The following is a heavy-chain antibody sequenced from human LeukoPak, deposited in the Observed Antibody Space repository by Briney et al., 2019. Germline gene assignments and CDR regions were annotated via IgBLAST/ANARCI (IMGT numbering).Heavy chain of an antibody. CDR1: GFTFSSYA. CDR3: AKGRLGYCSGGSCANIDY. D-gene: IGHD2-15*01. J-gene: IGHJ4*02. CDR2: ISGSGGST. V-gene: IGHV3-23*01. Sequence: PGGSLRLSCAASGFTFSSYAMSWVRQAPGKGLEWVSAISGSGGSTYYADSEKGRFAISSDNSKNTLYLQMNSLSAEDTAVYYCAKGRLGYCSGGSCANIDYWGQGTLVTVSS.